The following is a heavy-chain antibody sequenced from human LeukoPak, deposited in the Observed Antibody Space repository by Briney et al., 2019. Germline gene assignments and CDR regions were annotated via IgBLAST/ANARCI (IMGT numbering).Heavy chain of an antibody. D-gene: IGHD5-24*01. J-gene: IGHJ3*02. Sequence: SETLSLTCTVSGGSISSYYWSWIRQPPGKGLEWIGYIYYSGSTNYNPSLKSRVTISVDTSKNQSSLKLSSVTAADTAVYYCARVAEIEMATILGPFDIWGQGTMVTVSS. CDR3: ARVAEIEMATILGPFDI. CDR1: GGSISSYY. V-gene: IGHV4-59*01. CDR2: IYYSGST.